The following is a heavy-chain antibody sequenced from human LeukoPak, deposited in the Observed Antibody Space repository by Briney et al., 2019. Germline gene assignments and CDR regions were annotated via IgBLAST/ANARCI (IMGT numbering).Heavy chain of an antibody. D-gene: IGHD3-10*01. CDR2: ISYDGSNK. J-gene: IGHJ3*02. CDR1: GFTFSSYG. CDR3: AKDRVSFIGDGEAFDI. Sequence: GGSLRLSCAASGFTFSSYGMHWVRQAPGKGLEWVAVISYDGSNKYYADSVKGRFTISRDKSKNTLYLQMNSLRAEDTAVYYCAKDRVSFIGDGEAFDIWGQGTMVTVSS. V-gene: IGHV3-30*18.